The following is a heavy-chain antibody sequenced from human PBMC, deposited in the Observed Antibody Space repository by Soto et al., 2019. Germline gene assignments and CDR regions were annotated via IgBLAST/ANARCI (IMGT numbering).Heavy chain of an antibody. Sequence: GGSLRLSCAASGFTFSSYALNWVRQAPGKGLEWVSSISSSDGTTYYADSVKGRFTISRDNSKNTLYLQMNSLRAEDTAVYYCAKDMIPYRGNAGAEYLQHWGQGTLVTVSS. CDR3: AKDMIPYRGNAGAEYLQH. CDR1: GFTFSSYA. J-gene: IGHJ1*01. D-gene: IGHD1-1*01. CDR2: ISSSDGTT. V-gene: IGHV3-23*01.